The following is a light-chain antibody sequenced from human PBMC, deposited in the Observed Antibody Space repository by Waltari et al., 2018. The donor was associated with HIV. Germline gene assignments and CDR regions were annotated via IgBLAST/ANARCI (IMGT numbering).Light chain of an antibody. CDR1: SSNVRPHY. J-gene: IGLJ2*01. CDR3: AAWDDRLSGRL. CDR2: RNN. V-gene: IGLV1-47*01. Sequence: QSVLAQPRSVSGTPGQRVNISCSGGSSNVRPHYVYWYQQVPGVAPKLLIYRNNQRPSGVPDRFSGSKSGTSASLAISGLRTEDEAEYYCAAWDDRLSGRLFGGGTKVTVL.